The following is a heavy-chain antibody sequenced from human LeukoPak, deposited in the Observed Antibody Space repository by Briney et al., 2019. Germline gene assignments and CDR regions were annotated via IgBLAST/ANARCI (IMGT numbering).Heavy chain of an antibody. J-gene: IGHJ5*02. V-gene: IGHV3-33*08. CDR2: IWYDGSNK. CDR3: ARDRERWFDP. CDR1: GFTFRSYG. Sequence: GGSLRLSCAASGFTFRSYGMHWVRQAPGKGLEWVAVIWYDGSNKYYADSVKGRFTISRDNFKNTLYLQMSSLRADDTAVYYCARDRERWFDPWGQGTLVTVSS.